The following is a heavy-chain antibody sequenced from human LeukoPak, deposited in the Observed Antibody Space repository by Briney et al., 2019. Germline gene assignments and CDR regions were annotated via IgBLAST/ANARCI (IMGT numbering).Heavy chain of an antibody. CDR2: INPNSGGT. CDR3: ARDPKANYYDFWSDYYYGMDV. V-gene: IGHV1-2*02. J-gene: IGHJ6*02. CDR1: GYTFTGYY. Sequence: GASVKVSCKASGYTFTGYYMHWVRQAPGQGLEWMGWINPNSGGTNYAQKFQGRVTMTRDTSISTAYMELSRLRSDDTAVYYCARDPKANYYDFWSDYYYGMDVWGQGTTVTVSS. D-gene: IGHD3-3*01.